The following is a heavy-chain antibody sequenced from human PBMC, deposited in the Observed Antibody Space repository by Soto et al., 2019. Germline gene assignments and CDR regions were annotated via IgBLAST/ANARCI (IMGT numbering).Heavy chain of an antibody. D-gene: IGHD5-12*01. CDR2: IYYSGST. J-gene: IGHJ4*02. V-gene: IGHV4-59*01. CDR3: ARVVNIPGYDFDY. Sequence: SETLSLTCTVSGGSISSYYWSWIRQPPGKGLEWIGYIYYSGSTNYNPSLKSRVTISVDTSKNQFSLKLSSVTAADTAVYYCARVVNIPGYDFDYWGQGTLVTVSS. CDR1: GGSISSYY.